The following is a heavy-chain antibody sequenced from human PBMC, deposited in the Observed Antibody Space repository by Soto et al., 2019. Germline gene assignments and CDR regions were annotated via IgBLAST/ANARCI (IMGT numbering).Heavy chain of an antibody. J-gene: IGHJ3*02. Sequence: QVHLEESGGGVVQPGTSLRLSCVASGFTFSSYGMHWVRQAPGKGLEWVAVIPNTENKKYYADSVKGRLTISRDNSQNTLFLQMDSLMSEDTAMYYCARTAGGRVRGALDIWGQGTMVTVS. V-gene: IGHV3-30-3*01. D-gene: IGHD6-13*01. CDR3: ARTAGGRVRGALDI. CDR1: GFTFSSYG. CDR2: IPNTENKK.